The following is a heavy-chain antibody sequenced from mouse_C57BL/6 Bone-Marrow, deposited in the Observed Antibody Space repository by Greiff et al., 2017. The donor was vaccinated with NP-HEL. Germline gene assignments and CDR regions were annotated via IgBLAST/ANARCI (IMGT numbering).Heavy chain of an antibody. CDR3: ALYRPRYFDV. CDR2: IYPGDGDT. V-gene: IGHV1-82*01. Sequence: QVQLQQSGPELVKPGASVKISCKASGYAFSSSWMNWVKQRPGKGLEWIGRIYPGDGDTNYNGKFKGKATLTAAKSSSTAYMQLSSLTSEDSAVYFCALYRPRYFDVWGTGTTVTVSS. D-gene: IGHD2-1*01. J-gene: IGHJ1*03. CDR1: GYAFSSSW.